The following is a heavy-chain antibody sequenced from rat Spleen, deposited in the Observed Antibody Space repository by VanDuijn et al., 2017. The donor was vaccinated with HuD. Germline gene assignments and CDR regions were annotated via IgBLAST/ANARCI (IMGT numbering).Heavy chain of an antibody. CDR3: ARHHYDGYYHGPVFGVMDA. D-gene: IGHD1-12*03. Sequence: EVQLVESGGGLVQPGRSLKLSCAASGFTFSNYGMHWIRQAPTKGLEWVASISPGGVSSHYRDSVKGRFTISRDNAKSTLYLQMDSLRSEDTAIYSCARHHYDGYYHGPVFGVMDAWGQGASVTVSS. J-gene: IGHJ4*01. V-gene: IGHV5-19*01. CDR2: ISPGGVSS. CDR1: GFTFSNYG.